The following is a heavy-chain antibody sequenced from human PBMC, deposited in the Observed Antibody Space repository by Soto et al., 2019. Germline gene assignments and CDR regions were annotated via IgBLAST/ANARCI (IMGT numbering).Heavy chain of an antibody. J-gene: IGHJ6*02. CDR2: IIPIFGTA. D-gene: IGHD3-10*01. CDR3: ASAPMGRGFGELRVVGWYYYYGMDV. Sequence: GASVKVSCKASGGTFSSYAISWVRQAPGQGLEWMGGIIPIFGTANYAQKFQGRVTITADESTSTAYRELSSLRSEDTAVYYCASAPMGRGFGELRVVGWYYYYGMDVWGQGTTVTVSS. V-gene: IGHV1-69*13. CDR1: GGTFSSYA.